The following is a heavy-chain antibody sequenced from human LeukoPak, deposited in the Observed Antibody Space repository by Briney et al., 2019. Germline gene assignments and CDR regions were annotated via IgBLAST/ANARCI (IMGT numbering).Heavy chain of an antibody. CDR1: GYTFTGYY. CDR3: ATLWFGESTNWFDP. D-gene: IGHD3-10*01. CDR2: FDPEDGET. J-gene: IGHJ5*02. Sequence: GASVKVSCKASGYTFTGYYMHWVRQAPGKGLEWMGGFDPEDGETIYAQKFQGRVTMTEDTSTDTAYMELSSLRSEDTAVYYCATLWFGESTNWFDPWGQGTLVTVSS. V-gene: IGHV1-24*01.